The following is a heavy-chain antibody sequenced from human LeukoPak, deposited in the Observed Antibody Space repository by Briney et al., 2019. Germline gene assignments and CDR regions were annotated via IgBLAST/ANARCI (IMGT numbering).Heavy chain of an antibody. CDR3: ARAGGGYIVVVPAAFDY. Sequence: GGPLRLSCAASGFTFSSYEMNWVRQAPGKGLEWVSYISSSGSTIYYADSVKGRFTISRDNAKNSLYLQMNSLRAEDTAVYYCARAGGGYIVVVPAAFDYWGQGTLVTVSS. D-gene: IGHD2-2*01. J-gene: IGHJ4*02. CDR1: GFTFSSYE. CDR2: ISSSGSTI. V-gene: IGHV3-48*03.